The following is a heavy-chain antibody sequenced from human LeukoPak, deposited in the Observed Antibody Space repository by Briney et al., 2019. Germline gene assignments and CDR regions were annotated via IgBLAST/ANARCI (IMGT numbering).Heavy chain of an antibody. CDR3: ARVSSAYQLLGWFDP. CDR1: GGTFSSYA. V-gene: IGHV1-69*13. D-gene: IGHD2-2*01. J-gene: IGHJ5*02. CDR2: IIPIFGTA. Sequence: SVKVSCKXSGGTFSSYAISWVRQAPGQGLEWMGGIIPIFGTANYSQKFQGRVTITADESTSTAYMELSSLRSEDTAVYYCARVSSAYQLLGWFDPWGQGTLVTVSS.